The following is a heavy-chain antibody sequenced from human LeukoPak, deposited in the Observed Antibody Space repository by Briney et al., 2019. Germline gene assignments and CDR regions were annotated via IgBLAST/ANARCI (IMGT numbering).Heavy chain of an antibody. Sequence: GGSLRLSCAVSDFIVSSNYMSWVRQAPGKGLQWVSVIHTGGSTYYADSVEGRFTISRQNFKNTLYLQMNSLTPEDTAVYYCARGSSSSWYFDYWGQGTLVTVSS. CDR2: IHTGGST. CDR1: DFIVSSNY. J-gene: IGHJ4*02. D-gene: IGHD2-2*01. V-gene: IGHV3-53*04. CDR3: ARGSSSSWYFDY.